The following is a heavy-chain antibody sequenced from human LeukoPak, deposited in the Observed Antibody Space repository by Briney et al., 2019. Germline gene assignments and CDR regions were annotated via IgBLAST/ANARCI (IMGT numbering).Heavy chain of an antibody. J-gene: IGHJ6*03. D-gene: IGHD3-9*01. CDR3: ARGRVENVLRYFDWLYYYMDV. CDR1: GGFFSGYY. Sequence: SETLSLTCAVYGGFFSGYYWSWIRQPPGKGLEWIGEINHSGSTNYNPSLKSRVTISVDTSKNQFSLKLSSVTAADTAVYYCARGRVENVLRYFDWLYYYMDVWGKGTTVTVSS. CDR2: INHSGST. V-gene: IGHV4-34*01.